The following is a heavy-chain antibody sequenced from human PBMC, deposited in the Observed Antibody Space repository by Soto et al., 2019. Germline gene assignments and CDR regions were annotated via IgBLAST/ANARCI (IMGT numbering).Heavy chain of an antibody. D-gene: IGHD3-16*01. V-gene: IGHV3-74*01. CDR2: INSDGSSI. J-gene: IGHJ4*02. CDR1: GFTFSSYW. CDR3: ARDWASGDY. Sequence: EVQLVESGGGLVQPGGSLRLSCAASGFTFSSYWMHWVRQVPGKGLVWISRINSDGSSIIYADSVKGRFTISRENAKNTVYLQMNSLRVEDTAVYHCARDWASGDYWGQGTLVTVST.